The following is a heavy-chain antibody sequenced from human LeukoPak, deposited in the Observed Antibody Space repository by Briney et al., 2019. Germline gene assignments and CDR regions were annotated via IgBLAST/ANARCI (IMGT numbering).Heavy chain of an antibody. CDR3: ARGATVVTLDAFDI. V-gene: IGHV1-69*13. CDR1: GGTFSIYA. J-gene: IGHJ3*02. CDR2: IIPIFGTA. D-gene: IGHD4-23*01. Sequence: EASVSVSHKASGGTFSIYAISWVRQAPGQGREWMGGIIPIFGTANYAQKFQGRVTITADESTSTAYMELSSLRSEDTAVYYCARGATVVTLDAFDIWGQGTMVTVSS.